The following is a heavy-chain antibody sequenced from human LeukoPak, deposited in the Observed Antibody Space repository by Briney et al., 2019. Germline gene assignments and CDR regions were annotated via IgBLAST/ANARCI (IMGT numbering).Heavy chain of an antibody. CDR2: INHSGST. V-gene: IGHV4-34*01. CDR1: GGSFSGYY. D-gene: IGHD2-2*01. CDR3: ARMDCSSISCYFDY. J-gene: IGHJ4*02. Sequence: SETLSLTCAAYGGSFSGYYWSWIRQPPGKGLEWIGEINHSGSTNYNPSLKSRVTISVDTSKNQISLKLSSVTAADTAVYYCARMDCSSISCYFDYWGQGTLVTVSS.